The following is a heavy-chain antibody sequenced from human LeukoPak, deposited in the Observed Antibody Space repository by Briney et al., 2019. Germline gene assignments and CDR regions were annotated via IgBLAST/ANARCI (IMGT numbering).Heavy chain of an antibody. CDR1: GGSISSSSYY. D-gene: IGHD3-16*02. V-gene: IGHV4-39*01. CDR3: ARLAYYDYVWGSYRPYFDY. Sequence: PSETLSLTXTVSGGSISSSSYYWGCIRQPPGKGLEWIGCIYYSGSTYYNPSLKSRVTISVDTSKNQFSLKLSSVTAADTAVYYCARLAYYDYVWGSYRPYFDYWGQGTLVTVSS. CDR2: IYYSGST. J-gene: IGHJ4*02.